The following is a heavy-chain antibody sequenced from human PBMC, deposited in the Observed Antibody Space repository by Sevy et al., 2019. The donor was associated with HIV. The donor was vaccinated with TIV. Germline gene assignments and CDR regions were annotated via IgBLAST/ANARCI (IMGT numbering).Heavy chain of an antibody. CDR1: GFTFSSYS. CDR3: ARVHSGSSWYDFNYYYYGMDV. CDR2: ISSSSRYI. V-gene: IGHV3-21*01. Sequence: GGSLRLSCAASGFTFSSYSMNWVRQAPGKGLEWVSSISSSSRYIYYADSVKGRFTISRDNAKNSLYLQRNSLRAEDTAVYYCARVHSGSSWYDFNYYYYGMDVWGQGTTVTVSS. J-gene: IGHJ6*02. D-gene: IGHD6-13*01.